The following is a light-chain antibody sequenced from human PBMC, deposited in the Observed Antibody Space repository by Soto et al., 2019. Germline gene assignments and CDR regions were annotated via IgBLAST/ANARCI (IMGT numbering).Light chain of an antibody. V-gene: IGLV4-69*01. CDR3: QTWGTGIPVV. J-gene: IGLJ2*01. CDR1: SGHSSYA. CDR2: IDSDGSH. Sequence: QSVLTQSPSASASLGASVNLTCTRSSGHSSYAIAWHQQQPEKGPRYLMKIDSDGSHTMGDAIPDRFSGSSSGAERYLTISSVQYEDEADYYCQTWGTGIPVVFGGGTKLTVL.